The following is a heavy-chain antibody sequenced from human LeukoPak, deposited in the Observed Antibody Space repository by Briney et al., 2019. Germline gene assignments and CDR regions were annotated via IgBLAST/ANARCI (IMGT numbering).Heavy chain of an antibody. Sequence: GGSLRLSCAASGFTFSSYGMHWVRQPPGKGLEWVAFIRYDGNNKYYADSVKGRFTISRDNSKNTLYLQMNSLSAEDTAVYYCAKLISPYDYWGQGTLVLVSS. V-gene: IGHV3-30*02. J-gene: IGHJ4*02. CDR1: GFTFSSYG. CDR2: IRYDGNNK. CDR3: AKLISPYDY.